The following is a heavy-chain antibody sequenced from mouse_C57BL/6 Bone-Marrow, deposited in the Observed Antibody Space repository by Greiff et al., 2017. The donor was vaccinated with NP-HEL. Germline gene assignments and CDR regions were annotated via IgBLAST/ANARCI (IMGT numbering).Heavy chain of an antibody. CDR1: GYTFTSYW. J-gene: IGHJ2*01. CDR3: ARWDGGFDY. Sequence: QVHVKQPGAELVKPGASVKMSCKASGYTFTSYWITWVKQRPGQGLEWIGDIYPGSGSTNYNEKFKSKATLTVDTSSSTAYMQLSSLTSEDSAVYYCARWDGGFDYWGQGTTLTVSS. CDR2: IYPGSGST. D-gene: IGHD4-1*01. V-gene: IGHV1-55*01.